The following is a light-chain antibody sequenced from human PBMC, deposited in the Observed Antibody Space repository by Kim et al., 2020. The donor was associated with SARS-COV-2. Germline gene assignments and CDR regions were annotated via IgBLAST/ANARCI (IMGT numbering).Light chain of an antibody. CDR1: NIGSKS. V-gene: IGLV3-21*04. CDR2: YDS. Sequence: SYKLTQPPSVSVAPGKTARITCGGNNIGSKSVHWYQQKPGLAPVLVIYYDSDRPSGIPERFSGSNSGNTATLTISRVEAGDEADYYCQVWDRSSDHRVFGGGTKLTVL. CDR3: QVWDRSSDHRV. J-gene: IGLJ3*02.